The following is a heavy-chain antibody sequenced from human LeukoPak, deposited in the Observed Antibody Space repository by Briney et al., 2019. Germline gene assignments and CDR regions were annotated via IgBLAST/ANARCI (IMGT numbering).Heavy chain of an antibody. V-gene: IGHV4-38-2*02. Sequence: SETLSLTCTVSGYSISSGYYWGWIRQPPGKGLEWIGSIYHSGSTYYNPSIKSRATISVDTSKNQFSLTLSSVTAADTAVYYCARYYSNYSGSYYFDYWGQGTLVTVSS. CDR3: ARYYSNYSGSYYFDY. CDR1: GYSISSGYY. CDR2: IYHSGST. D-gene: IGHD4-11*01. J-gene: IGHJ4*02.